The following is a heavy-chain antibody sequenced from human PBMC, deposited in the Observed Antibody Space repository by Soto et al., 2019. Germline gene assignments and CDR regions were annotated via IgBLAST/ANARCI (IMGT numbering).Heavy chain of an antibody. Sequence: QVQLVESGGGVVQPGRSLRLSCAASGFTFSSYGMHWVRQAPGKGLEWVAVISYDGSNKYYADSVKGRFTISRDNSKNTLYLQMNSLRAEDTAVYYCAKGGQQLAWGQGTLVTVSS. J-gene: IGHJ5*02. D-gene: IGHD6-13*01. CDR2: ISYDGSNK. CDR1: GFTFSSYG. V-gene: IGHV3-30*18. CDR3: AKGGQQLA.